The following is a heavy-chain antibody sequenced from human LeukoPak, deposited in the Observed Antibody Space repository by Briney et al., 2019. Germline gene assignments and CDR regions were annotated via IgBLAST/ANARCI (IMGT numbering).Heavy chain of an antibody. V-gene: IGHV3-74*01. D-gene: IGHD3-3*01. CDR1: GFTFSSYW. CDR3: ALYYDFWSGYDY. J-gene: IGHJ4*02. Sequence: PGGSLRLSCAASGFTFSSYWMHWVRQAPGKGLVWVSRINSDGSSTSYADSVKGRFTISRDNAKNTLYLQMNSLRAEDTAVYYCALYYDFWSGYDYWGQGTLVTVSS. CDR2: INSDGSST.